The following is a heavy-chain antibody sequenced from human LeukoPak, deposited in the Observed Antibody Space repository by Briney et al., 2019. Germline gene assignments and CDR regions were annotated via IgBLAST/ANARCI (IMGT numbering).Heavy chain of an antibody. J-gene: IGHJ4*02. V-gene: IGHV4-38-2*01. CDR2: IYYSGST. CDR3: ATRRIAVAAPFDY. CDR1: GYSISSGYY. D-gene: IGHD6-19*01. Sequence: PSETLSLTCAVSGYSISSGYYWGWIRQPPGKGLEWIGYIYYSGSTNYNPSLKSRVTMSVDTSKNEFSLKLSSVTTADTAVYYCATRRIAVAAPFDYWGQGTLVTVSS.